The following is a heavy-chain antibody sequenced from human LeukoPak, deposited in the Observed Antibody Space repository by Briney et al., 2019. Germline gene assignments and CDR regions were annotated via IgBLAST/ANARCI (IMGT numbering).Heavy chain of an antibody. D-gene: IGHD2-15*01. CDR1: GFTVSSNY. J-gene: IGHJ4*02. Sequence: GGSLTLSCAASGFTVSSNYMSWVRQAPGKGLEWVSVIYSGGSTYYADSVKGRFTISRDNSKNTLYLQMNSLRAEDTAVYYCASGPKRITPFDYWGQGTLVTVSS. CDR3: ASGPKRITPFDY. CDR2: IYSGGST. V-gene: IGHV3-66*01.